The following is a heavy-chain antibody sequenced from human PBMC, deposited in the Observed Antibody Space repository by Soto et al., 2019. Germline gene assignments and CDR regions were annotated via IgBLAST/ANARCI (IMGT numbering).Heavy chain of an antibody. CDR3: ARGYDSSGYPPSN. V-gene: IGHV1-2*06. CDR1: GYTFTGYY. CDR2: INPNSGGT. J-gene: IGHJ4*02. Sequence: GASVKVSCKASGYTFTGYYMHWVRQAPGQGLEWMGRINPNSGGTNYAQKFQGRVTMTRDTSISTAYMELSRLRSDDTAVYYCARGYDSSGYPPSNWGQGTLVTVSS. D-gene: IGHD3-22*01.